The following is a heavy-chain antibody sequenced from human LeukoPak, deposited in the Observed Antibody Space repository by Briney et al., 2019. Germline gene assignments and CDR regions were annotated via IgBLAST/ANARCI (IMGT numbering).Heavy chain of an antibody. CDR2: ISAYNGNT. CDR1: GYTYTSYG. V-gene: IGHV1-18*01. Sequence: ASVKVSCKASGYTYTSYGIIWLRQAAGQGLEWNGWISAYNGNTNYAQKFQGRVTMTTDTSTSTASMELRSLRSDDTAVYYCARETTVTSQPFDYWGQGTLVTVSS. D-gene: IGHD4-17*01. CDR3: ARETTVTSQPFDY. J-gene: IGHJ4*02.